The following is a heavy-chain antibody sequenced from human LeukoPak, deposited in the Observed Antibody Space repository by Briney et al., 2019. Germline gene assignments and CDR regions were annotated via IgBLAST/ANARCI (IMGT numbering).Heavy chain of an antibody. CDR1: GYTFTGYY. CDR3: ARGPRDDSSGYYYVY. V-gene: IGHV1-2*02. D-gene: IGHD3-22*01. CDR2: INPNSGGT. J-gene: IGHJ4*02. Sequence: ASVKVSCKASGYTFTGYYMHWVRQAPGQGLEWMGWINPNSGGTNYAQKFQGRVTMTRDTSISTAYMELSRLRSDDTAVYYCARGPRDDSSGYYYVYWGQGTLVTVSS.